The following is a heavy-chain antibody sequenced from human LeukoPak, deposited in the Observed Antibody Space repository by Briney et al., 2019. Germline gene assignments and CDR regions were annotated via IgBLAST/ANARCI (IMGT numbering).Heavy chain of an antibody. V-gene: IGHV1-2*02. CDR1: GYTFINYH. CDR2: NNANSGGT. CDR3: AREGHCDGGACLDY. Sequence: ASVTLSFTTSGYTFINYHVHWVRQATGQGLEWMGWNNANSGGTNYAQKFQGRVTMTRDTSISTAYMDLSRLRSDEAAVYYCAREGHCDGGACLDYWGQGTLVTVSS. D-gene: IGHD2-8*02. J-gene: IGHJ4*02.